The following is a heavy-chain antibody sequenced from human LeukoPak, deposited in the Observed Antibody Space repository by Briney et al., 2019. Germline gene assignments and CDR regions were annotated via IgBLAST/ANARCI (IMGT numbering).Heavy chain of an antibody. V-gene: IGHV1-8*03. J-gene: IGHJ4*02. CDR2: MNPNSGTT. D-gene: IGHD3-9*01. CDR1: GYTFTSYD. Sequence: ASVKVSCKASGYTFTSYDINWVRQATGQGLEWMGWMNPNSGTTGYAQKFQGRVTITRNSSISTGYMELSSLRSEDTAVYYCAREGSHYDILTGYPDYWGQGTLVTVSS. CDR3: AREGSHYDILTGYPDY.